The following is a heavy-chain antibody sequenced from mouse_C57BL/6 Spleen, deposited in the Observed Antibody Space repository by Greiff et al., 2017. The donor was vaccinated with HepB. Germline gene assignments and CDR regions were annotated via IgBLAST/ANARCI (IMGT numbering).Heavy chain of an antibody. CDR3: ARDGPAEMDY. J-gene: IGHJ4*01. Sequence: EVQRVESGGGLVKPGGSLKLSCAASGFTFSSYAMSWVRQTPEKRLEWVATISDGGSYTYYPDNVKGRFTISRDNAKNNLYLQMSHLKSEDTAMYYCARDGPAEMDYWGQGPSVTVSS. V-gene: IGHV5-4*01. CDR2: ISDGGSYT. CDR1: GFTFSSYA. D-gene: IGHD1-2*01.